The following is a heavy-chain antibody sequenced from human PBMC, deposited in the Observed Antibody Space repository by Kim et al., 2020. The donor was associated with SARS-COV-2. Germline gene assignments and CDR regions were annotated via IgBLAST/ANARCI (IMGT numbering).Heavy chain of an antibody. V-gene: IGHV1-69*13. Sequence: SVNVSCKASGGTLSSYAISWVRQAPGQGLEWMGGITPIFSTANYAQKFQGRVTITADESTSTAYMELSSLRSEDTAMYYCARDKTRSGWSFLMDYWGQGTLVTVSS. J-gene: IGHJ4*02. CDR1: GGTLSSYA. CDR2: ITPIFSTA. D-gene: IGHD6-19*01. CDR3: ARDKTRSGWSFLMDY.